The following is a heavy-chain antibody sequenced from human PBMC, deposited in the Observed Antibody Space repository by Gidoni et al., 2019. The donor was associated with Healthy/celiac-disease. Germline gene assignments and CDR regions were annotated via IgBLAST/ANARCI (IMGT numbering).Heavy chain of an antibody. V-gene: IGHV1-18*01. Sequence: QVQLVQSGAEVKKPGASVKVSCKASGYTFTSYGISWVRQAPGQGLEWMGWISAYNGNTNYAQKLQGRVTMTTDTSTSTAYMELRSLRSDDTAVYYCARIPSYYGSGLPGFSLYRSEESRFDYWGQGTLVTVSS. CDR3: ARIPSYYGSGLPGFSLYRSEESRFDY. J-gene: IGHJ4*02. D-gene: IGHD3-10*01. CDR2: ISAYNGNT. CDR1: GYTFTSYG.